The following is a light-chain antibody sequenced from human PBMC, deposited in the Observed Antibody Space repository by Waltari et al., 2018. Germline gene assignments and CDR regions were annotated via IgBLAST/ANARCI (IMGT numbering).Light chain of an antibody. CDR2: NDN. Sequence: QSVLTQPPSVSGTPGPRVTISCSGSNPNIGGNFVNWYQQLPGKAPKLLIYNDNQGPSGVPDRFSASKSGTSAALAITGLQSEDEADYYCAVWDDSLGGVFGGGTKLTVL. CDR3: AVWDDSLGGV. V-gene: IGLV1-44*01. CDR1: NPNIGGNF. J-gene: IGLJ3*02.